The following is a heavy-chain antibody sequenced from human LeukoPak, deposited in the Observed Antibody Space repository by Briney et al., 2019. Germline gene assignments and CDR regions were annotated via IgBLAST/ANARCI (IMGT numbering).Heavy chain of an antibody. D-gene: IGHD3-22*01. J-gene: IGHJ4*02. Sequence: GGSLRLSCAASGFKLIGYSMNWVRQAPGKGLEWVSYINSSSGTIIYADSVKGRFTISRDNAKNSLYLQMNSLRAEDTAVYYCATEGDNTGYRYFDDWGQGTLVTVSS. CDR2: INSSSGTI. V-gene: IGHV3-48*04. CDR1: GFKLIGYS. CDR3: ATEGDNTGYRYFDD.